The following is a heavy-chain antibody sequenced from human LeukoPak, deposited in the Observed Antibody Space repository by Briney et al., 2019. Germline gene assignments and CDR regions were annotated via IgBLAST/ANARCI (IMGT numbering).Heavy chain of an antibody. Sequence: PSETLSLTCTVSGGSISSYYWSWIRQPPGKGLEWIGYIYYSGSTNYNPSLKSRVTISVDTCKNQFSLKLSSVTATDTAVYYCARRLNHLFDPWGQGTLVTVSS. CDR1: GGSISSYY. CDR3: ARRLNHLFDP. CDR2: IYYSGST. D-gene: IGHD1-14*01. J-gene: IGHJ5*02. V-gene: IGHV4-59*01.